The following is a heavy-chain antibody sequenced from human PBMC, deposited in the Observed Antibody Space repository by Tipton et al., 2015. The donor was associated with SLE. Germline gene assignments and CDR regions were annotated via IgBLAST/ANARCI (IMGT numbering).Heavy chain of an antibody. D-gene: IGHD3-3*02. CDR3: TRGIFPPFDY. CDR2: VNHSGST. CDR1: GGSVSGYY. J-gene: IGHJ4*02. Sequence: TLSLTCAVYGGSVSGYYWSWIRQPPRKGPEWIGEVNHSGSTNFHPSLKSRVTISVDTSKNQLSLKLSSVTAADTAVYYCTRGIFPPFDYWGQGTLVTVSS. V-gene: IGHV4-34*01.